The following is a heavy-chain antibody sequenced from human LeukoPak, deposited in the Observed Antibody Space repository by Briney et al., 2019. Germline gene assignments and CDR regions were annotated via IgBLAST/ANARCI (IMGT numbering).Heavy chain of an antibody. Sequence: SETLSLTCTVSGGSISSFSYSWGWIRQPPGRGLEWIGTIYYSGSTYYNPSLKSRVTISTDTSKNQFSLNLRSVTAADTAVYYCDYWGQGTLVTVSS. CDR2: IYYSGST. J-gene: IGHJ4*02. CDR1: GGSISSFSYS. CDR3: DY. V-gene: IGHV4-39*07.